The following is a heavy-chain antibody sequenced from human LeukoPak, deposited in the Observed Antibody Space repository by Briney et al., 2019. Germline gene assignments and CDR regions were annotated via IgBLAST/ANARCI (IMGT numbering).Heavy chain of an antibody. V-gene: IGHV4-39*07. D-gene: IGHD3-22*01. J-gene: IGHJ6*02. CDR3: ASNYYYDSSGYYPRGYYYGMDV. Sequence: SETLSLTCTVSGGSISSSFYYWGWIRQPPGKGLEWIGSIYHSGSTYYNPSLKSRVTISVDTSRNQFSLKLSSVTAADTAVYYCASNYYYDSSGYYPRGYYYGMDVWGQGTTVTVSS. CDR1: GGSISSSFYY. CDR2: IYHSGST.